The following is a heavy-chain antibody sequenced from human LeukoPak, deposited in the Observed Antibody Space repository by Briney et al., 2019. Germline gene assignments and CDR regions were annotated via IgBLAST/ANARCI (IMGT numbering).Heavy chain of an antibody. CDR1: GFIFSDYY. Sequence: PGGSLRLSCAASGFIFSDYYMSWIRQAPGKGLEWLSFISSGGSTIYYADSVKGRFTISRDNAQNSLFLQMNSLRAEDTAVYYCARDLAYGDLLDYWGQGTLVTVSS. V-gene: IGHV3-11*04. CDR3: ARDLAYGDLLDY. D-gene: IGHD4-17*01. CDR2: ISSGGSTI. J-gene: IGHJ4*02.